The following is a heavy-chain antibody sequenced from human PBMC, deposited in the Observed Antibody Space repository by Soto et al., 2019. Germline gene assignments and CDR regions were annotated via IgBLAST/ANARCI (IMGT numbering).Heavy chain of an antibody. Sequence: GGTLRLSCTASGFTFSSYAMSWVRQAPGKELEWVSTISGNSGKTNYPESVKGRFSISRDNSQNTVPLHLDSLRADATAAHFCAKLGFVLMELYYFGHCRERTLVT. J-gene: IGHJ4*01. CDR1: GFTFSSYA. D-gene: IGHD2-8*01. CDR3: AKLGFVLMELYYFGH. V-gene: IGHV3-23*01. CDR2: ISGNSGKT.